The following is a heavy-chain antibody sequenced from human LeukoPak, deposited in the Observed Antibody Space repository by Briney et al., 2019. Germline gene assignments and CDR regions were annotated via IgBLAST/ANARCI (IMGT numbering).Heavy chain of an antibody. Sequence: GKSLRLSCAASGFTFSTYAMSWVRQAPGKGLEWVSAISGSGGSTYYADSVKGRFTISRDNSKNTLCLQMNSVRAEDTAVYYCAKASHGVIDYWGQGTLVTVSS. J-gene: IGHJ4*02. D-gene: IGHD2-8*01. CDR2: ISGSGGST. V-gene: IGHV3-23*01. CDR3: AKASHGVIDY. CDR1: GFTFSTYA.